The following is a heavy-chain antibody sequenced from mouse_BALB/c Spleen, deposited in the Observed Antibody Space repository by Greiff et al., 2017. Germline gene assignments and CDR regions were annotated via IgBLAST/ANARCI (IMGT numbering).Heavy chain of an antibody. J-gene: IGHJ4*01. V-gene: IGHV5-9-4*01. CDR2: ISSGGSYT. Sequence: EVQRVESGGGLVKPGGSLKLSCAASGFTFSSYAMSWVRQSPEKRLEWVAEISSGGSYTYYPDTVTGRFTISRDNAKNTLYLEMSSLRSEDTAMYYCARDRRDDYAMDYWGQGTSVTVSS. CDR3: ARDRRDDYAMDY. CDR1: GFTFSSYA.